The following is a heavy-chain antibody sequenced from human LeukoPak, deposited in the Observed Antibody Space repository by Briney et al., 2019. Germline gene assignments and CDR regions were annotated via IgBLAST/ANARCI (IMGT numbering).Heavy chain of an antibody. CDR2: ISNSGST. CDR1: GGSISSHY. J-gene: IGHJ6*03. D-gene: IGHD2-15*01. CDR3: GRDALVGYFSYYYVDV. V-gene: IGHV4-59*11. Sequence: SETLSLTCTVSGGSISSHYWTWIRQSPVKGLEWIGDISNSGSTSYNPSLKSRVTISIDTSKNQFSLKLSSVTAADPAVYYCGRDALVGYFSYYYVDVWGKGTTVTVSS.